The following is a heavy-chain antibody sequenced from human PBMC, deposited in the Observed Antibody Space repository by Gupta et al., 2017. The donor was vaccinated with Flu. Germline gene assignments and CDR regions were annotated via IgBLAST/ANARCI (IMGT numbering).Heavy chain of an antibody. J-gene: IGHJ4*02. CDR1: GFTFSSYS. CDR3: ARQWDYGDPFDY. D-gene: IGHD4-17*01. Sequence: EVQLVESGGGLVQPGGSLRLSCAASGFTFSSYSMSWVRQAPGKGLEWVSYISSSSTIHYADSVKGRFTISRDNAKNSMYLQMNILRXEXTAVDYXARQWDYGDPFDYWGQGSLVTVSS. CDR2: ISSSSTI. V-gene: IGHV3-48*01.